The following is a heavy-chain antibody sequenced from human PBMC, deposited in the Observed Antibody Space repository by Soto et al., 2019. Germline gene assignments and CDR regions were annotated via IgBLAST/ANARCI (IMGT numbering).Heavy chain of an antibody. V-gene: IGHV3-74*01. D-gene: IGHD3-10*01. CDR2: INSDGSST. Sequence: EVQLEESGGGLVQPGGSLRLSCAASGFTFSSYWMHWVRQAPGKGLVWVSRINSDGSSTSYADSVKGRFTISRDNAKNTLYLQMNSLRTEDTAVYYCARAGLGYYYYGMDVWGQGTTVTVSS. CDR1: GFTFSSYW. J-gene: IGHJ6*02. CDR3: ARAGLGYYYYGMDV.